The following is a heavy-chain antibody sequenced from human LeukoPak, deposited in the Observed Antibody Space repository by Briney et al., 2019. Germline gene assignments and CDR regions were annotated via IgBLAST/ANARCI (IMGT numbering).Heavy chain of an antibody. CDR3: AREATWGQWYFDL. D-gene: IGHD6-19*01. CDR1: GFTFHDHG. Sequence: GTSLRLSCIASGFTFHDHGMDWVRQAPGKGLERVAVIAADGGVKHYADSVKGRFTLSRDNSKNTLFLQMNILSVEDTAVYYCAREATWGQWYFDLWGQGTPVTVSS. J-gene: IGHJ4*02. V-gene: IGHV3-30*03. CDR2: IAADGGVK.